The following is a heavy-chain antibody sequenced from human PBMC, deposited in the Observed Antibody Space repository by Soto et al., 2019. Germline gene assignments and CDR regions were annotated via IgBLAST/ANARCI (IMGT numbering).Heavy chain of an antibody. Sequence: GASVKVSCKASGYTFTDYYLHWVRQAPGQGFEWMGWIGPKSGGTNYAKKFQGWVTMTRDTSINTVYMELSSLKSDDTAVYYCVREAAMVPRPANAFDIWGQGTMVTV. V-gene: IGHV1-2*04. CDR1: GYTFTDYY. CDR2: IGPKSGGT. J-gene: IGHJ3*02. D-gene: IGHD5-18*01. CDR3: VREAAMVPRPANAFDI.